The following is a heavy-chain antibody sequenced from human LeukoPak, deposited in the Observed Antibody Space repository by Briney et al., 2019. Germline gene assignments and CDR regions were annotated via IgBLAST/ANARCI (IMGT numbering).Heavy chain of an antibody. CDR2: ISWNSGSI. CDR1: GFTFDDYA. V-gene: IGHV3-9*01. Sequence: GGSLRLSCAASGFTFDDYAMHWVRQAPGKGLEWVSGISWNSGSIGYADSVKGRFTISRGNAKNSLYLQMNSLRAEDTALYYCAKDPLEYSSSGGPINWFDPWGQGTLVTVSS. J-gene: IGHJ5*02. CDR3: AKDPLEYSSSGGPINWFDP. D-gene: IGHD6-6*01.